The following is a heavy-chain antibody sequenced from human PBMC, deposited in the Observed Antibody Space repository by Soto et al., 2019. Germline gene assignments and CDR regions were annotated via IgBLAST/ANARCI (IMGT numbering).Heavy chain of an antibody. CDR2: IIPIFGTA. D-gene: IGHD3-22*01. J-gene: IGHJ4*02. CDR3: ARDDSSGYYYNY. Sequence: SVKVSCKASGGTFSSYAISWVRQAPGQGLEWMGGIIPIFGTANYAQKFQGRVTITADESTSTAYMELSSLRSEDTAVYYCARDDSSGYYYNYWGQGTLVTVSS. CDR1: GGTFSSYA. V-gene: IGHV1-69*13.